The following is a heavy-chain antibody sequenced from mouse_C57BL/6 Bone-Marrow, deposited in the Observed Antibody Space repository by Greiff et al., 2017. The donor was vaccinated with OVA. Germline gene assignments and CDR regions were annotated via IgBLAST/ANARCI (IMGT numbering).Heavy chain of an antibody. Sequence: QVQLQQPGAELVMPGASVKLSCKASGYTFTSYWMPWVKQRPGQGLAWIGEIDPSDSYTNYNQKFKGKSTLTVDKSSITAYMQLSSLTSEDSAVCYCALDGYYFFDYWGQGTTLTVSS. CDR1: GYTFTSYW. CDR2: IDPSDSYT. V-gene: IGHV1-69*01. J-gene: IGHJ2*01. D-gene: IGHD2-3*01. CDR3: ALDGYYFFDY.